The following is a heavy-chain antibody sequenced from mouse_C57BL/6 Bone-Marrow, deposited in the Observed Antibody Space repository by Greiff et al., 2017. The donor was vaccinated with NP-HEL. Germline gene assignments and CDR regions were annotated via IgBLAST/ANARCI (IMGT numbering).Heavy chain of an antibody. J-gene: IGHJ3*01. Sequence: EVKLVESGGGLVKPGGSLKLSCAASGFTFSDYGMHWVRQAPEKGLEWVAYISRGSSTIYYADTVKGRFTISRDNAKNTLFLQMTSLRSEDTAMYYCARSGGYGAWCAYWGQGTLVTVSA. CDR3: ARSGGYGAWCAY. CDR1: GFTFSDYG. V-gene: IGHV5-17*01. D-gene: IGHD1-1*02. CDR2: ISRGSSTI.